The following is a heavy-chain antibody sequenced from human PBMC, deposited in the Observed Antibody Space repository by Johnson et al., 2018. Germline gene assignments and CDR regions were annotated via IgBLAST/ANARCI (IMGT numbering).Heavy chain of an antibody. CDR3: TTPQRGDYDYYYMDG. J-gene: IGHJ6*03. Sequence: VQLVESGGGLVKXGGSLRLXCAASGFTFSDYYMSWIRQTPGKGLEWVGRIKSKTDGGTTDYDATVKGRFTISRDDSKNTLYLQMNSLKTEDKAVYYFTTPQRGDYDYYYMDGWCKGTPVTVSS. D-gene: IGHD2-15*01. CDR2: IKSKTDGGTT. V-gene: IGHV3-15*01. CDR1: GFTFSDYY.